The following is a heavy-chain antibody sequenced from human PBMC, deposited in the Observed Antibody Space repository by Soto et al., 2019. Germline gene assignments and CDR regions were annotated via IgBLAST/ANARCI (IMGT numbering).Heavy chain of an antibody. CDR1: GYTFTSYG. Sequence: ASVKVSCKASGYTFTSYGINWVRQAPGLGLEWMGWINPGNGNTKYSQQFQGRVIIDRDTSASTAYMELSSLRPEDTAVYYCARGGYFDSSNYLAYCGLGTLVAVSS. D-gene: IGHD3-22*01. CDR2: INPGNGNT. J-gene: IGHJ4*02. V-gene: IGHV1-3*01. CDR3: ARGGYFDSSNYLAY.